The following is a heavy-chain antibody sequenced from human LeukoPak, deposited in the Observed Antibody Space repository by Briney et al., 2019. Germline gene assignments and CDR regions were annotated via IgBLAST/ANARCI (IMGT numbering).Heavy chain of an antibody. Sequence: SETLSLTCTVSGGSINSSNYYWGWIRQPPGKGLEWIGSISYSATTYHHPSLKSRVTMSVDTSKNQFSLELSSVTAADTAVYYCARHRGYCSSSSCRYYFDYWGQGTLVTVSS. J-gene: IGHJ4*02. D-gene: IGHD2-15*01. CDR2: ISYSATT. CDR1: GGSINSSNYY. CDR3: ARHRGYCSSSSCRYYFDY. V-gene: IGHV4-39*01.